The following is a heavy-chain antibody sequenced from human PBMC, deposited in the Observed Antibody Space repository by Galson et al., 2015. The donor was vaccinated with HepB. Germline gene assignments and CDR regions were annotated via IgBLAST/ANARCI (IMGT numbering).Heavy chain of an antibody. Sequence: SVKVSCKASGGTFSSYAISWVRQAPGQGLEWMGRIIPILGIANYAQKFQGRVTITADKSTSTAYMELSSLRSEDTAVYYCARDTLANTVTTRAYDYWGQGTLVTVSS. CDR1: GGTFSSYA. V-gene: IGHV1-69*04. CDR3: ARDTLANTVTTRAYDY. CDR2: IIPILGIA. D-gene: IGHD4-17*01. J-gene: IGHJ4*02.